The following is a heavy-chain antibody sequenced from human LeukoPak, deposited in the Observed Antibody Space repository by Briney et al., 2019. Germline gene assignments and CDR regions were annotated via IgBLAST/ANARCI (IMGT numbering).Heavy chain of an antibody. V-gene: IGHV1-8*03. J-gene: IGHJ6*03. CDR1: GYTFTSYD. CDR3: ARGTSRRAKYYYYYYYTDV. Sequence: GASVKVSCKASGYTFTSYDINWVRQATGQGLEWMGWMNPNSGNTGYAQKFQGRVTITRNTSISTAHMELSSLRSEDTAVYYCARGTSRRAKYYYYYYYTDVWGKGTTVTVSS. D-gene: IGHD6-6*01. CDR2: MNPNSGNT.